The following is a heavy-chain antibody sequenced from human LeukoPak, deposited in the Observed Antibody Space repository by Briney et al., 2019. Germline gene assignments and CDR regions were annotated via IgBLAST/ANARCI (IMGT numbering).Heavy chain of an antibody. CDR2: IYYSGST. D-gene: IGHD1-26*01. Sequence: SETLSLTCTVSGGSISSYYWSWIRQPPGKGLECIGYIYYSGSTNYNPSLKSRVTISVDTSKNQFSLRLSSVTAADTAVYYSARLASGSYGPLTPFDYWGQGTLVTVSS. CDR3: ARLASGSYGPLTPFDY. CDR1: GGSISSYY. J-gene: IGHJ4*02. V-gene: IGHV4-59*08.